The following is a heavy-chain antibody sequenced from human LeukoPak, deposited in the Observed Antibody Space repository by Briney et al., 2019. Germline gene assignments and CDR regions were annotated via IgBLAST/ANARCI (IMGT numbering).Heavy chain of an antibody. CDR2: FDPEDGEI. J-gene: IGHJ4*02. CDR3: ATGRGIQLWYGAPPLNY. V-gene: IGHV1-24*01. CDR1: GYTLTELS. Sequence: ASVEVSCKVSGYTLTELSMHWVRQAPGKGLEWMGGFDPEDGEIIYAQKFQGRVNMTEDTYTDTAYMELSSMRSEDTAVYYCATGRGIQLWYGAPPLNYWGQGTLVTVSS. D-gene: IGHD5-18*01.